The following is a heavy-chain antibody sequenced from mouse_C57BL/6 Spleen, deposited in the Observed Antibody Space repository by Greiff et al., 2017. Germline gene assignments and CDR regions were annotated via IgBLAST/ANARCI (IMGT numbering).Heavy chain of an antibody. CDR2: IDPSDSYT. CDR1: GYTFTSYW. CDR3: ARPGKGLFAY. Sequence: QVQLQQPGAELVMPGASVKLSCKASGYTFTSYWMHWVKQRPGQGLEWIGEIDPSDSYTNYNQKFKGKSTLTVDKSSSTAYMQLSSLTSEDSAVYYCARPGKGLFAYWGQGTLVTVSA. J-gene: IGHJ3*01. V-gene: IGHV1-69*01. D-gene: IGHD4-1*01.